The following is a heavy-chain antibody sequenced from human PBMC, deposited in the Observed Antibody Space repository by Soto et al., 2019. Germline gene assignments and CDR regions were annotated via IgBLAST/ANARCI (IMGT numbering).Heavy chain of an antibody. CDR3: ARQVDYYDSSGYYYSDY. J-gene: IGHJ4*02. D-gene: IGHD3-22*01. Sequence: GGSLRLSCAASGFTFSSYWMHWVRQAPGKGLVWVSRINSDGSSTSYADSVKGRFTISRDNAKNTLYLQMNSLRAEDTAVYYCARQVDYYDSSGYYYSDYWGQGTLVTVSS. V-gene: IGHV3-74*01. CDR1: GFTFSSYW. CDR2: INSDGSST.